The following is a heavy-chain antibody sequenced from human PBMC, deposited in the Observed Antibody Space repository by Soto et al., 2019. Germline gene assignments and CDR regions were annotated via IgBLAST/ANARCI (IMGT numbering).Heavy chain of an antibody. Sequence: DPLSLTCTFAACSRSLIISYGGWLQQPPVKGIQWIGSSSYNVGTFYNPSLKGRVAISVDTSKKQSSLQVTSVTAADTAMYFCARHRIEVVWRGFDYWGQGPTVTFS. CDR2: SSYNVGT. J-gene: IGHJ4*02. CDR1: ACSRSLIISY. CDR3: ARHRIEVVWRGFDY. D-gene: IGHD2-8*01. V-gene: IGHV4-39*01.